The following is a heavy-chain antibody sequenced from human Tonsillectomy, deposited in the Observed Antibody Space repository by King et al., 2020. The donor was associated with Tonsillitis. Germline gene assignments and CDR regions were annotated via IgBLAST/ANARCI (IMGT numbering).Heavy chain of an antibody. V-gene: IGHV4-59*08. J-gene: IGHJ5*02. D-gene: IGHD3-10*01. CDR1: GGSINAFY. CDR3: ARRIIVMVRGVRGGWFDP. CDR2: ISHTGTT. Sequence: VQLQESGPGLVKPSETLSLTCTVSGGSINAFYWTWIRQPPGKGLEWIGEISHTGTTNYNPSFKSRVTMSVDTSKNQFSLNLSSVTAADTAVYYCARRIIVMVRGVRGGWFDPGGQGTRVTVSS.